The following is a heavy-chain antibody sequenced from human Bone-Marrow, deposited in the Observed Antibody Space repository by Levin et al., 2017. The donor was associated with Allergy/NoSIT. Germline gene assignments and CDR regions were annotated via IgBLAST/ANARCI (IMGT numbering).Heavy chain of an antibody. Sequence: GGSLRLSCAASGFTFSSYGMHWVRQAPGKGLEWVAVIWYDGSNKYYADSVKGRFTISRDNSKNTLYLQMNSLRAEDTAVYYCARGHDGYAYYYYYMDVWGKGTTVTVSS. V-gene: IGHV3-33*01. CDR1: GFTFSSYG. CDR3: ARGHDGYAYYYYYMDV. J-gene: IGHJ6*03. D-gene: IGHD5-24*01. CDR2: IWYDGSNK.